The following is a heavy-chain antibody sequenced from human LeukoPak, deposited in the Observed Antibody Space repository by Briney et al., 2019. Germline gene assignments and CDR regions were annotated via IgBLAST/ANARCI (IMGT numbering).Heavy chain of an antibody. Sequence: GGSLRLSCTASGFTFSSYGMSWVRQAPGKGLEWVSAISSSGGSTYYADSAKGRLTISRDNSKNTLYLQMNSLRAEDTAVYYCAKGAWYNWNHYFDYWGQGTLVTVSS. CDR1: GFTFSSYG. D-gene: IGHD1-20*01. CDR2: ISSSGGST. V-gene: IGHV3-23*01. CDR3: AKGAWYNWNHYFDY. J-gene: IGHJ4*02.